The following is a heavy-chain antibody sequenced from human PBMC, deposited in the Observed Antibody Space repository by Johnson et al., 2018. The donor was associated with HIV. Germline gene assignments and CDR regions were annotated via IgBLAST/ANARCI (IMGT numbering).Heavy chain of an antibody. CDR3: ARVRSSVPYHYSNYPLGAFDI. D-gene: IGHD4-11*01. CDR1: GFTFSTYG. J-gene: IGHJ3*02. CDR2: ISYDGSNK. Sequence: QVQLVESGGGVVQPGRSLRLSCAASGFTFSTYGMHWVRQGPGKGLEWVAVISYDGSNKYYADSVKGRFTISRDNSKNTLYLQMNSLRAEDTAVYHCARVRSSVPYHYSNYPLGAFDIWGQGTMVTVSS. V-gene: IGHV3-30*03.